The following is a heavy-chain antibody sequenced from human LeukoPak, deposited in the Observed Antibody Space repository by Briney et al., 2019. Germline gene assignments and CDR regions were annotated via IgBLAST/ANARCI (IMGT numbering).Heavy chain of an antibody. CDR2: ISDNT. Sequence: PGGSLRLSCAASGFTFGVYAMTWVRQAPGRGLEWVSTISDNTYYSDSVKGRFTISRDNSKNTLYLQMNSLRVDDTAVYYCAKLRSGDPVAATNYWGQGTLVTVSS. D-gene: IGHD2-15*01. J-gene: IGHJ4*02. CDR1: GFTFGVYA. CDR3: AKLRSGDPVAATNY. V-gene: IGHV3-23*01.